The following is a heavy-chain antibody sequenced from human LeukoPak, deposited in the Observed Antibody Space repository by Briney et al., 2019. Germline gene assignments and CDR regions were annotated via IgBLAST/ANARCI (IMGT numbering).Heavy chain of an antibody. Sequence: ASVKVSCKASGFTFTSSAMQWVRQARGQRLEWIGWIVVGSGNTNYAQKFQERVTITRDMSTSTAYMELGSLRSEDTAVYYCAADWGGTGDFDYWGQGTLVTVSS. J-gene: IGHJ4*02. V-gene: IGHV1-58*02. CDR3: AADWGGTGDFDY. CDR2: IVVGSGNT. CDR1: GFTFTSSA. D-gene: IGHD7-27*01.